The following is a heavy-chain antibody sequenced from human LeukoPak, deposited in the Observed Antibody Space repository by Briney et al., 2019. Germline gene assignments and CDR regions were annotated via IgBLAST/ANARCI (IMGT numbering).Heavy chain of an antibody. V-gene: IGHV3-23*01. J-gene: IGHJ4*02. Sequence: GGSLRLSCAASGFTFSSYAMSWVRQAPGKGLEWVSAISGSGGSTYYADSVKGRFTVSRDNSKNTLYLQMNSLRAEDTAVYYCAKEGFPLAYCGGDCYAQFDYWGQGTLVTVSS. CDR1: GFTFSSYA. CDR2: ISGSGGST. CDR3: AKEGFPLAYCGGDCYAQFDY. D-gene: IGHD2-21*01.